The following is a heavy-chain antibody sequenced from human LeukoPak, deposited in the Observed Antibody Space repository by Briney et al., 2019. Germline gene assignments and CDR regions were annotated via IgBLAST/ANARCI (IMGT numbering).Heavy chain of an antibody. J-gene: IGHJ4*02. V-gene: IGHV3-11*05. CDR1: GFTFSDFY. CDR2: ISSSGSST. CDR3: ARDLIHRSGEANY. Sequence: GRSLRLSCATSGFTFSDFYMSWIRQAPGKGLEWISYISSSGSSTNYADSVKGRFTISRDNAKNSLYLQMNSLRAEDTDVYYCARDLIHRSGEANYWGWGTLVTVSS. D-gene: IGHD3-22*01.